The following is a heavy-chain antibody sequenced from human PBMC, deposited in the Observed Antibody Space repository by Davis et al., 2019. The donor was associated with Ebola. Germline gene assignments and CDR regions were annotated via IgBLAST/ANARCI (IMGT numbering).Heavy chain of an antibody. CDR3: ARDAPMDV. CDR2: IYSGGST. CDR1: GFTVSSNY. J-gene: IGHJ6*04. V-gene: IGHV3-53*01. Sequence: GESLKISCAASGFTVSSNYMSWVRQAPGKGLEWVSVIYSGGSTYYADSVKGRFTISRDNAKNSLYLQMNSLRAEDTAVYYCARDAPMDVWGKGTTVTVSS.